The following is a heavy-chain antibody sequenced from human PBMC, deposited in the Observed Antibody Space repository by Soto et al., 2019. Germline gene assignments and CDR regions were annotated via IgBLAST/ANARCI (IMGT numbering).Heavy chain of an antibody. V-gene: IGHV4-31*03. CDR2: IHYSGST. CDR3: ARAGGAGSGHDWFDP. J-gene: IGHJ5*02. D-gene: IGHD6-13*01. Sequence: SETLSLTCNVSGGSVSSGGYYWSWIRQHPGKGLEWIGYIHYSGSTYYNPSLKSRVTMSIDTSKNLFSLNLSSVTAADTAVYYCARAGGAGSGHDWFDPWGQGTLVTVSS. CDR1: GGSVSSGGYY.